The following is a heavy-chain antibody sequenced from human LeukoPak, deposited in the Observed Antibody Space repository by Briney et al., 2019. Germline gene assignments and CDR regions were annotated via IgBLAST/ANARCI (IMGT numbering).Heavy chain of an antibody. D-gene: IGHD3-22*01. V-gene: IGHV3-33*01. CDR3: ARVNYDSSGYYYLSYYFDY. Sequence: GRSLRLSCAASGFTFSSYGMHWVRQAPGKGLEWVAVIWYDGSNKYYADSVKGRFTISRDNSKNTLYLQMNSLRAEDTAVYYCARVNYDSSGYYYLSYYFDYWGQGTLVTVSS. J-gene: IGHJ4*02. CDR2: IWYDGSNK. CDR1: GFTFSSYG.